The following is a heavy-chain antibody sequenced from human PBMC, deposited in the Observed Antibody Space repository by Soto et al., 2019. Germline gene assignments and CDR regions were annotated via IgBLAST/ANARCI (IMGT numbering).Heavy chain of an antibody. J-gene: IGHJ5*02. CDR2: INAGNGNT. D-gene: IGHD2-15*01. CDR1: GYTFTSYA. CDR3: ARAGTYCSGGSCYPVRNWFDP. V-gene: IGHV1-3*01. Sequence: ASVKVSCKASGYTFTSYAMHWVRQAPGQRLEWMGWINAGNGNTKYSQKFQGRVTITRDTSASTAYMELSSLRSEDTAVYYCARAGTYCSGGSCYPVRNWFDPWGQGTLVTVSS.